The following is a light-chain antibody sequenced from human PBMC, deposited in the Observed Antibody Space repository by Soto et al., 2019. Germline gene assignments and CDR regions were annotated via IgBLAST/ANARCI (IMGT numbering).Light chain of an antibody. CDR3: GADHGSGSNFVVV. CDR2: VGTGGIVG. J-gene: IGLJ2*01. V-gene: IGLV9-49*01. CDR1: SGYSNYK. Sequence: QLVLTQPPSASASMGASVTLTCTLSSGYSNYKVDWYQQRPGKGPRFVMRVGTGGIVGSKGDGIPDSFSVLGSGLNRYLTIKNIQEEDESDYHCGADHGSGSNFVVVFGGGTQLTVL.